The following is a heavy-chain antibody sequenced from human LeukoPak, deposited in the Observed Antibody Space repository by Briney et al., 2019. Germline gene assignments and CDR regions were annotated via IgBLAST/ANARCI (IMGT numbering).Heavy chain of an antibody. V-gene: IGHV4-59*08. J-gene: IGHJ5*01. CDR2: IYDNGST. D-gene: IGHD1-1*01. CDR1: DGSINNYY. Sequence: SETLSLTCTVTDGSINNYYWNWLRQPPGKGLEWIDYIYDNGSTNYNASLKSRVTMSVDTSKNQFSLKLSSVTAADTAVYYCARLKWGTTSWFDPWGQGTLVTVAS. CDR3: ARLKWGTTSWFDP.